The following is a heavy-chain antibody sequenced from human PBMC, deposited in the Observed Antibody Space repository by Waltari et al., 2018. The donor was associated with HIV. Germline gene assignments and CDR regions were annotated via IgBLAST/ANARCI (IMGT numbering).Heavy chain of an antibody. CDR1: GGSPSTYY. Sequence: QVQLQESGPGLVTPSETLSLTCTVSGGSPSTYYWNWIRQPPRKGLEWIGYIYYNGATIYNPSLKSRLSMSIDTSKNQFSLKLSSVTAADTAMYFCARPSNWGSRNWYFDLWGRGTLVTVSS. CDR2: IYYNGAT. CDR3: ARPSNWGSRNWYFDL. D-gene: IGHD7-27*01. V-gene: IGHV4-59*01. J-gene: IGHJ2*01.